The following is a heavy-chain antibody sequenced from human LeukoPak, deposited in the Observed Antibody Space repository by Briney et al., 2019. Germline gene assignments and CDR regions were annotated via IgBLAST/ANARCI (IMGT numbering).Heavy chain of an antibody. V-gene: IGHV4-39*01. CDR3: ARLNRCSGGSCYSTYYYYYMDA. CDR2: IYYSGST. Sequence: SETLSLTCAVSGDSISSSNWWSWVRQPPGKGLEWIGSIYYSGSTYYNPSLKSRVTISVDTSKNQFSLKLSSVTAADTAVYYCARLNRCSGGSCYSTYYYYYMDAWGKGTTVTVSS. J-gene: IGHJ6*03. D-gene: IGHD2-15*01. CDR1: GDSISSSNW.